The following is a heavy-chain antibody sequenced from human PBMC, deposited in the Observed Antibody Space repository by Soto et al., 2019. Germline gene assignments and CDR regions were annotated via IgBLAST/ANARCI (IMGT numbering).Heavy chain of an antibody. J-gene: IGHJ5*02. CDR3: ARGLWLQQFAP. CDR1: GGSFNGYS. Sequence: PSETLSLTCAVYGGSFNGYSWSWIRQSPGKGLEWIGETNHSGSTNYNPSLKSRVTISVNTSKNQFSLRLTSVTPADTAVYYCARGLWLQQFAPWGQGTLVTVSS. D-gene: IGHD5-12*01. V-gene: IGHV4-34*01. CDR2: TNHSGST.